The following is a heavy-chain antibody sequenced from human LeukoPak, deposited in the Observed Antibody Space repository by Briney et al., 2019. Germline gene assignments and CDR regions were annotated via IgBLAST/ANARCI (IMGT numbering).Heavy chain of an antibody. V-gene: IGHV3-23*01. Sequence: GGSLRLSCAASGFTFSNYGMSWVRQAPGKGLEWVSGMSGSGGSTYYADSVKGRFTISRGNSKNTLYLQMNSLRAEDTAVYYCAKDTLDFWSGYGYYFDYWGQGTLVTVSS. CDR1: GFTFSNYG. J-gene: IGHJ4*02. CDR2: MSGSGGST. CDR3: AKDTLDFWSGYGYYFDY. D-gene: IGHD3-3*01.